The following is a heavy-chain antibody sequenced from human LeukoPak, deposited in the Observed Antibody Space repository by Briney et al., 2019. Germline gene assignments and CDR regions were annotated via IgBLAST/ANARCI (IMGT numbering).Heavy chain of an antibody. CDR3: ARYYYDSTGYYLPFDN. D-gene: IGHD3-22*01. Sequence: GGSLRLSCAPSGFIFNDYGMSWVRQAPGKGLEWVSNINWNGGSTGYADSVKGRFTISRDNAKNFLYLQMNSLTAEDTAVYYCARYYYDSTGYYLPFDNWGQGTQVTVSS. J-gene: IGHJ4*02. CDR2: INWNGGST. CDR1: GFIFNDYG. V-gene: IGHV3-20*04.